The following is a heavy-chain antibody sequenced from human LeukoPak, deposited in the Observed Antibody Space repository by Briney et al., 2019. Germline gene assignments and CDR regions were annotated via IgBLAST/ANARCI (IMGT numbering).Heavy chain of an antibody. V-gene: IGHV3-21*01. Sequence: GGSLRLSCAASGFTFSSYSMNWVRQAPGKGLEWVSSISSSSSYIYYADSVKGRFTISRENAKNSLYLQMSSLRAEDTAVYYCARTPTVTTFGYWGQGTLVTVSS. CDR1: GFTFSSYS. CDR3: ARTPTVTTFGY. CDR2: ISSSSSYI. D-gene: IGHD4-17*01. J-gene: IGHJ4*02.